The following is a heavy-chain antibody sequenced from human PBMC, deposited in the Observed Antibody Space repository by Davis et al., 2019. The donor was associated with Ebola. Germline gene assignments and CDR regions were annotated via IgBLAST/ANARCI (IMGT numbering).Heavy chain of an antibody. CDR1: GFTFSSYA. CDR3: VKDYGSGIYNYYYYYMDV. CDR2: ISSNGGST. Sequence: PAGSLRLSCSASGFTFSSYAMHWVRQAPGKGLEYVSDISSNGGSTYYADSVKGRFTISRDNSKNTLYLQMSSLRAEDTAVYYCVKDYGSGIYNYYYYYMDVWGKGTTVTVSS. V-gene: IGHV3-64D*06. D-gene: IGHD3-10*01. J-gene: IGHJ6*03.